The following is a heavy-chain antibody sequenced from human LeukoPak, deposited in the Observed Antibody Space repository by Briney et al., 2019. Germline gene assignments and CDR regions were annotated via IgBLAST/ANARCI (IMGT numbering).Heavy chain of an antibody. CDR3: ASERSSIAAAGSYYYYGMDV. Sequence: AASVKVSCKASGYTFTGYYMHWVRPPPGQGLEWMGWINPNSGGPDYAQKFQGRVTMTRDTSISTAYMALSRLRSDDTALYYCASERSSIAAAGSYYYYGMDVWGQGNTVTV. CDR1: GYTFTGYY. CDR2: INPNSGGP. J-gene: IGHJ6*02. D-gene: IGHD6-13*01. V-gene: IGHV1-2*02.